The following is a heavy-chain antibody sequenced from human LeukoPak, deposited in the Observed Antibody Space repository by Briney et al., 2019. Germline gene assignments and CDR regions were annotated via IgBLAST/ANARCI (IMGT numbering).Heavy chain of an antibody. J-gene: IGHJ4*02. CDR2: ISGGGGST. CDR3: AKKPVSSGWYHYFDY. Sequence: GGSLRLSCAASGFTFSSYAMSWVRQAPGKGLEWVSAISGGGGSTYYADSVKGRFTISRDNSKNTLYLQMNSLRAEDTAVYYCAKKPVSSGWYHYFDYWGQGTLVTVSS. CDR1: GFTFSSYA. V-gene: IGHV3-23*01. D-gene: IGHD6-19*01.